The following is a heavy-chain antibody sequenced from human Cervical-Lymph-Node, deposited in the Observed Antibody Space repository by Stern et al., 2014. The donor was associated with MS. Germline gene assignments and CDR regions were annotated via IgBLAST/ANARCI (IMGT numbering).Heavy chain of an antibody. V-gene: IGHV3-33*08. CDR1: GFTFSNYG. D-gene: IGHD1-7*01. J-gene: IGHJ4*02. CDR2: IWYDGNKK. Sequence: VQLVESGGGVVQPGCSLRLSCAASGFTFSNYGMHWVRQAPGKGLEWLAVIWYDGNKKYYADTVQGRFTISSDNSKNTLFLQMSSLTAEDTALYYCARGNWNYEGMGYWGQGTLVTVSS. CDR3: ARGNWNYEGMGY.